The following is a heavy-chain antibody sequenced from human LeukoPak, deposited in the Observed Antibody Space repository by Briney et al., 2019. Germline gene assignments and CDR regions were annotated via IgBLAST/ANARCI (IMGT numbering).Heavy chain of an antibody. Sequence: GGSLRLSCAASTFPFSTYSMNWVRQAPGKGLEWVSYISSSSRPIFYEDSVKGRFTIYRDNAKNSLFLQMNSLRAEDSAIYYCASSGYCTSTSCLSGRGAFDIWGRGTMVTVSS. J-gene: IGHJ3*02. V-gene: IGHV3-48*04. CDR2: ISSSSRPI. CDR3: ASSGYCTSTSCLSGRGAFDI. CDR1: TFPFSTYS. D-gene: IGHD2-2*01.